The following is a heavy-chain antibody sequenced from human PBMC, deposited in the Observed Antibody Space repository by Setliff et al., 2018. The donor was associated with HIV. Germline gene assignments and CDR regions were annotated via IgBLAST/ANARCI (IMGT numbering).Heavy chain of an antibody. Sequence: SETLSLTCTVSGGSISSSHWTWTRQPPGKGLEWIGNIHYSGSTNYNPSLKSRVTISVDTSRSQFSLKLSSVTAADTAVYYCARGRDKYGPIDYWGQGTLVTVSS. CDR1: GGSISSSH. CDR3: ARGRDKYGPIDY. J-gene: IGHJ4*02. D-gene: IGHD3-10*01. CDR2: IHYSGST. V-gene: IGHV4-59*01.